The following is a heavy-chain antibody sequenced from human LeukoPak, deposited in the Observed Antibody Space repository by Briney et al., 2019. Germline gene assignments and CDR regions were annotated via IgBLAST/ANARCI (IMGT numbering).Heavy chain of an antibody. CDR1: GYTFTSYY. J-gene: IGHJ4*02. V-gene: IGHV1-46*01. CDR3: ARLPVGATSWTDY. CDR2: INPSGGGT. Sequence: GASVKVSCKASGYTFTSYYMHWVRQAPGQGLEWMGIINPSGGGTSYAQKFQGRVTMTRDMSTSTVYMELSSLRSEDTAVYYCARLPVGATSWTDYRGQGTLVTVSS. D-gene: IGHD1-26*01.